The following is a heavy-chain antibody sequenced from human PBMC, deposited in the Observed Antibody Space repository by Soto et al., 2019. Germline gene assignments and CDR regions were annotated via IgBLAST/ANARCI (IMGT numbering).Heavy chain of an antibody. J-gene: IGHJ4*02. CDR2: ISSSSSTI. V-gene: IGHV3-48*01. CDR3: ARDMGPTYSRGWYGYSD. D-gene: IGHD6-19*01. Sequence: EVPLVESGGGLVQPGGSLRLSCAASGFPFSRYRMNWVRQAPGQGLEWVSYISSSSSTIYYADSVKGRFTISRDNAKNSLYLQMNSLRAEDTAVYYCARDMGPTYSRGWYGYSDWGQGTLVTVSS. CDR1: GFPFSRYR.